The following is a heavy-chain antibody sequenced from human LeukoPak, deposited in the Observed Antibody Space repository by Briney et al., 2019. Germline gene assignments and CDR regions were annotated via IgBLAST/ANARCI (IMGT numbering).Heavy chain of an antibody. CDR3: ARGAPDY. V-gene: IGHV4-39*07. CDR1: GGSISSGTYY. J-gene: IGHJ4*02. CDR2: IYHSGST. Sequence: PSETLSLTCTVSGGSISSGTYYWGWIRQPPGMGLEWIGSIYHSGSTNYNPSLKSRVTISVDTSKNQFSLKLSSVTAADTAVYYCARGAPDYWGRGTLVTVSS.